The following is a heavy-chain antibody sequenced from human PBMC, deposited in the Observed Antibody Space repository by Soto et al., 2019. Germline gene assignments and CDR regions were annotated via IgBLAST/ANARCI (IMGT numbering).Heavy chain of an antibody. Sequence: QVQLVQSGAEVKKPGASVKVSYKASGYAFTSKYLHWVRQAPGQGLEWMGIINPDDGGPIYAPKFRDRVIMTRDTSTSTVYMELTSLRSEDTAVYYCARGILWWGSDAFDLWGQGTTVSVSS. CDR1: GYAFTSKY. J-gene: IGHJ3*01. CDR2: INPDDGGP. CDR3: ARGILWWGSDAFDL. D-gene: IGHD2-21*01. V-gene: IGHV1-46*01.